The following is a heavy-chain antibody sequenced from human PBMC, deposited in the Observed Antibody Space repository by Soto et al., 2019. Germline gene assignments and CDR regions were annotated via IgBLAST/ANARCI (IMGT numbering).Heavy chain of an antibody. D-gene: IGHD2-2*02. Sequence: EASVKVSCKASGGTFSSYAISWVRQAPGQGLEWMGGIIPIFGTANYAQKFQGRVTITADKSTSTAYMELSSLRSEDTAVYYCARVLCSSTSCYNPTQYNLFDPWGQVPLVTFSS. CDR3: ARVLCSSTSCYNPTQYNLFDP. J-gene: IGHJ5*02. CDR2: IIPIFGTA. V-gene: IGHV1-69*06. CDR1: GGTFSSYA.